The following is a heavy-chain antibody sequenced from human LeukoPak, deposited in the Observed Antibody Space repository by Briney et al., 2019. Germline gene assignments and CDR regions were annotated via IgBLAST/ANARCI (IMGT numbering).Heavy chain of an antibody. V-gene: IGHV3-9*03. J-gene: IGHJ4*02. CDR3: AKGSQYTIFGVVID. D-gene: IGHD3-3*01. CDR1: GFTFDDYA. CDR2: ISWNSGSI. Sequence: PGGSLRLSCAASGFTFDDYAMHWVRQAPGKGLEWVSGISWNSGSIGYADSVKGRFTISRDNAKNSLYLQMNSLRAEDMALYYCAKGSQYTIFGVVIDWGQGTLVTVSS.